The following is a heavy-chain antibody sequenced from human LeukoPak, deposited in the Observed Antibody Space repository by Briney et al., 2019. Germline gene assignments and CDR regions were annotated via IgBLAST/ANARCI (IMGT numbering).Heavy chain of an antibody. Sequence: SETLSLTCTVSSGSISSYYWTWIRQPAGKGLEWIGRISTSGSTNYNPSLKSRVTMSVDTSKNQFSLKLTSVTAADTAVYYCARRVPLSGYFDYWGQGTLVTVSS. CDR1: SGSISSYY. CDR3: ARRVPLSGYFDY. D-gene: IGHD3-9*01. CDR2: ISTSGST. V-gene: IGHV4-4*07. J-gene: IGHJ4*02.